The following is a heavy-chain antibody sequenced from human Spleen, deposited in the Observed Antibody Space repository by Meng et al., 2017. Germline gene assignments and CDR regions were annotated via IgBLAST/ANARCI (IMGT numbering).Heavy chain of an antibody. Sequence: GGSLRLSCVGSGFTFSNYDMNWVRQAPGKGLEWVSHIVNRGATVYYADSVKGRFTISRDDAKNSLYLQMNSLGGEDTAVYYCARDRYCVGGGCYDFDSWGQGTLVTVSS. J-gene: IGHJ4*02. V-gene: IGHV3-48*03. D-gene: IGHD2-15*01. CDR3: ARDRYCVGGGCYDFDS. CDR2: IVNRGATV. CDR1: GFTFSNYD.